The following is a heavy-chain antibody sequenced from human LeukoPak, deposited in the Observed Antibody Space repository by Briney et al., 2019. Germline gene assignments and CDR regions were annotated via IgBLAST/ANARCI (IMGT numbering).Heavy chain of an antibody. V-gene: IGHV3-74*01. Sequence: PGGSLRLSCAASGFTFSIYWMHWVRQAPGKGLVWVSRINSDGSSTSYADSVKGRFTISRDNAKNTLYLQMNGLRAEDTAVYYCARASTYYDFWSGYYSNARPDYWGQGTLVTVSS. J-gene: IGHJ4*02. CDR2: INSDGSST. D-gene: IGHD3-3*01. CDR3: ARASTYYDFWSGYYSNARPDY. CDR1: GFTFSIYW.